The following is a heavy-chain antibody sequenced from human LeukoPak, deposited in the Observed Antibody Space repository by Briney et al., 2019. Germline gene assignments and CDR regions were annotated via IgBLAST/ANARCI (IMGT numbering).Heavy chain of an antibody. J-gene: IGHJ4*02. CDR1: GFTFSSYA. Sequence: GGSLRLSCAASGFTFSSYAMSWVRQAPGKGLEWVSAISGSGGSTYYADSVKGRFTISRDNSKNTLYLQMNSLRAEDTAVYYCAKDGSYGGYRSYFDYWGQGTLVTVSS. V-gene: IGHV3-23*01. CDR2: ISGSGGST. CDR3: AKDGSYGGYRSYFDY. D-gene: IGHD5-12*01.